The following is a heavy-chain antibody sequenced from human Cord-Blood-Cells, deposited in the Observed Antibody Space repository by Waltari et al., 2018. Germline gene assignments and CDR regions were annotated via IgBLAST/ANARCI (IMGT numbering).Heavy chain of an antibody. J-gene: IGHJ6*02. D-gene: IGHD2-2*01. CDR2: ISAYNGNT. V-gene: IGHV1-18*01. Sequence: QVQLVQSGAEVKKPGASVKVSCKASGYTFTSYGISWVRQAPGQGIEWMGWISAYNGNTNYAQKLQGRVTITTDTSTSTAYMELRSLRSDDTAVYYCARSCSSTSCYYYYYYGMDVWGQGTTVTVSS. CDR1: GYTFTSYG. CDR3: ARSCSSTSCYYYYYYGMDV.